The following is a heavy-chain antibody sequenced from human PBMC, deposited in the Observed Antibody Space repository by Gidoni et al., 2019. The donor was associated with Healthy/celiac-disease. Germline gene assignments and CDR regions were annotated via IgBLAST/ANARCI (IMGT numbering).Heavy chain of an antibody. J-gene: IGHJ3*02. CDR2: ISSSGSTI. V-gene: IGHV3-48*03. CDR3: ASEDSSGYYYEAGAFDI. D-gene: IGHD3-22*01. CDR1: GFTFRSYE. Sequence: EVQLVESGGGLVQPGGSLRLSCAASGFTFRSYEMNWVRQAPGKGLEWVSYISSSGSTIYYADSGKGRFTISRDNAKNSLYLQMNSLRAEDTAVYYCASEDSSGYYYEAGAFDIWGQGTMVTVSS.